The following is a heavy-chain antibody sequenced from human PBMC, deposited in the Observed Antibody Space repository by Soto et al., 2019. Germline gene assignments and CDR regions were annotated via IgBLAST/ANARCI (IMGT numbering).Heavy chain of an antibody. J-gene: IGHJ3*02. CDR3: ARDQRIFGVVNSNEPAFDI. D-gene: IGHD3-3*01. CDR2: IYYSWST. V-gene: IGHV4-31*03. Sequence: PSETLSLTCTVSGGSISSGGYYWSWIRQHPGKGLEWIGYIYYSWSTYYNPSLKSRVTISVDTSKNQFSLKLSSVTAADTAVYYCARDQRIFGVVNSNEPAFDIWGQGTMVTVS. CDR1: GGSISSGGYY.